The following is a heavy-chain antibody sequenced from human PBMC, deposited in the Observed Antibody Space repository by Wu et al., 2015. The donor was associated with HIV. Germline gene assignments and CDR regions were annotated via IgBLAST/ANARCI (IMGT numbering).Heavy chain of an antibody. D-gene: IGHD6-13*01. CDR1: GHTLTEVS. V-gene: IGHV1-24*01. J-gene: IGHJ6*02. CDR2: FDPDNGKT. CDR3: ATDSWGRSYNYYGLDV. Sequence: QVQLEQSGAEVKKPGASVKVSCKVSGHTLTEVSIHWVRQAPGKGLEWMGGFDPDNGKTIYAQKFQGRVTMTEDTSTDTDYMELSSLRSEDTAVYYCATDSWGRSYNYYGLDVWGQGTTVTVSS.